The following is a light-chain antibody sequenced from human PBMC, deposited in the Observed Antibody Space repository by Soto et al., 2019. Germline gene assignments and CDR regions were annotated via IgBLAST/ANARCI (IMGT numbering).Light chain of an antibody. CDR2: AAY. V-gene: IGKV1-27*01. CDR1: QGTSNY. CDR3: QKYNNAPRT. J-gene: IGKJ1*01. Sequence: DIQMTQSPSSLSASVGDTVTITCRASQGTSNYLAWYQQKPGQVPNLLIYAAYTLQSGAPSLFSGSGSGTDFTLTISSLRPEDCATYYCQKYNNAPRTFGQGTKVEI.